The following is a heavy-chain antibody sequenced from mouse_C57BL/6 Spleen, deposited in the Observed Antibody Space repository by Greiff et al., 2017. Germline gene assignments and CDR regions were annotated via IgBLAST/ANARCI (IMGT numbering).Heavy chain of an antibody. CDR2: VSDGGSYT. V-gene: IGHV5-4*03. CDR1: GFTFSSYA. J-gene: IGHJ4*01. CDR3: AKDY. Sequence: EVKLVESGGGLVKPGGSLKLSCAASGFTFSSYAMSWVRQTPEKRLEWVATVSDGGSYTYYPDNVKDRFTICRDNAKNNLYLQMSHRKSEETAMYYCAKDYWGQGTSVTVSS.